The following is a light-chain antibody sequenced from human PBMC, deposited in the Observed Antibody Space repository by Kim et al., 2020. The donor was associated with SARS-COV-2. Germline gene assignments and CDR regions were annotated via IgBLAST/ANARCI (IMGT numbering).Light chain of an antibody. V-gene: IGLV1-40*01. Sequence: PGQRVTISCTGNTSNIGAGYDVHWYQHLPGKAPKLVIYGDNNRPSGVPARFSGSKSGTSASLTITGLQADDEADYYCQSYASSIWVFGGGTKVTVL. J-gene: IGLJ3*02. CDR1: TSNIGAGYD. CDR3: QSYASSIWV. CDR2: GDN.